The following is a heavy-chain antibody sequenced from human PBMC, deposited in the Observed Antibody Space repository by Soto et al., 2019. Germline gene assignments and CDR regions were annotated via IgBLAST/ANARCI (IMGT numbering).Heavy chain of an antibody. Sequence: SETLSLTCTVSGGSIGSYYWSWVRQRPGKGLEWIGYIYHSGSTNYNPSLKSRVTISVDTSKNQFSLKLSSVTAADTAVYYGARHGRQWSLDLDDRGQGPLVTVAS. CDR3: ARHGRQWSLDLDD. J-gene: IGHJ4*02. CDR1: GGSIGSYY. V-gene: IGHV4-59*08. CDR2: IYHSGST. D-gene: IGHD2-21*01.